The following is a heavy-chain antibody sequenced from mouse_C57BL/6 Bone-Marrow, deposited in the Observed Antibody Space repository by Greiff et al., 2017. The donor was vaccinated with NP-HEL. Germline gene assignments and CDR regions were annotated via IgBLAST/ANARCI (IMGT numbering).Heavy chain of an antibody. D-gene: IGHD3-2*02. Sequence: EVKLVESGGDLVKPGGSLKLSCAASGFTFSSYGMSWVRQTPDKRLEWVATISSGGSYTYYPDSVKGRFTISRDNAKNTLYLQMSSLKSEDTAMYYCASSGWFAYWGQGTLVTVSA. CDR1: GFTFSSYG. CDR3: ASSGWFAY. J-gene: IGHJ3*01. V-gene: IGHV5-6*01. CDR2: ISSGGSYT.